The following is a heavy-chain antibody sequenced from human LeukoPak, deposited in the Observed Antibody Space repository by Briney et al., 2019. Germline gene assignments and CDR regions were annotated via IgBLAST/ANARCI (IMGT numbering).Heavy chain of an antibody. D-gene: IGHD3-10*01. CDR3: AKSRSSMVRGATLEALDI. CDR2: ITGGGGGT. V-gene: IGHV3-23*01. Sequence: GGSLRLSCAASGFTFSSNAMNWVRQAPGKGLDWVSDITGGGGGTYYTDPVKGRFTISRDNPKNTLYLQMNSLRGEYTAVYYWAKSRSSMVRGATLEALDIWGQGTVVTVSS. J-gene: IGHJ3*02. CDR1: GFTFSSNA.